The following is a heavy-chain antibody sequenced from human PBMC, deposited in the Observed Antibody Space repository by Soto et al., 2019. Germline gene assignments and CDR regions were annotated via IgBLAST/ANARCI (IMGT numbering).Heavy chain of an antibody. J-gene: IGHJ4*02. CDR3: ARTLAGYGSSSGLLDY. D-gene: IGHD6-6*01. Sequence: SETLSLTCTVYGGSFSGYYWTWIRQPPGNGLEWIGEINHSGSTNYNPSLKSRVTVSVDASKNQFSLKLTSVTAADTAVYYCARTLAGYGSSSGLLDYWGQGTLVTVS. CDR1: GGSFSGYY. CDR2: INHSGST. V-gene: IGHV4-34*01.